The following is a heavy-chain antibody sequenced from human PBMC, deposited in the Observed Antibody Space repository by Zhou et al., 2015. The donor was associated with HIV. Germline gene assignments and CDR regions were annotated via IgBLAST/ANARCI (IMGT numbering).Heavy chain of an antibody. CDR3: ARRSDISDYFDY. CDR1: GGTFSSYA. J-gene: IGHJ4*02. Sequence: QLQVVQSGAEVKTPGSSVKVSCTVSGGTFSSYAISWVRQAPGQGLEWMGGISPIFGTANYAQKFQGRVTITADRSTNTAYMELRSLTSEDTAEYYCARRSDISDYFDYWGQGTLVTVSS. D-gene: IGHD3-3*02. V-gene: IGHV1-69*06. CDR2: ISPIFGTA.